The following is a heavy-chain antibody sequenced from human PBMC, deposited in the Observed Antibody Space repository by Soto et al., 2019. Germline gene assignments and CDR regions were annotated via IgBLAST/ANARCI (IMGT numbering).Heavy chain of an antibody. Sequence: PGGSLRLSCAASGFTFSSYDMHWVRQATGKGLEWVSAIGTAGDTYYPGSVKGRFTISRENAKNSLYLQMNSLRAEDTAVYYCARASSASSEAAPYYFDYWGQGTLVTVSS. J-gene: IGHJ4*02. V-gene: IGHV3-13*01. D-gene: IGHD6-13*01. CDR1: GFTFSSYD. CDR3: ARASSASSEAAPYYFDY. CDR2: IGTAGDT.